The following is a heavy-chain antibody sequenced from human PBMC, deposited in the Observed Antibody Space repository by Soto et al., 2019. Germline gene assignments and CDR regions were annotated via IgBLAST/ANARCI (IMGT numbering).Heavy chain of an antibody. CDR1: GGSVSSGSYF. CDR2: IYYSGST. V-gene: IGHV4-61*01. D-gene: IGHD6-13*01. J-gene: IGHJ4*02. Sequence: QVQLQESGPGLVKPSETLSLTCTVSGGSVSSGSYFWSWIRQPPGTGLECIGYIYYSGSTNYNPSLQSRVTISVDTSKNQFSLKLSSVTAADTAVYYCARVSSSWGLVNYFDYWGQGTLVTVSS. CDR3: ARVSSSWGLVNYFDY.